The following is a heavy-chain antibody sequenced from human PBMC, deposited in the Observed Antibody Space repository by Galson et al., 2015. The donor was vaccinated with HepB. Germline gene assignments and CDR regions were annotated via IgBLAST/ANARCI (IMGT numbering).Heavy chain of an antibody. Sequence: SLRLSCAASGFTFSSYAMHWVRQAPGKGLEWVAVISYDGSNKYYADSVKGRFTISRDNSKNTLYLQMGSLRAEDMAVYYCARSDGYNSPLGYWGQGTLVTVSS. V-gene: IGHV3-30*14. D-gene: IGHD5-24*01. CDR1: GFTFSSYA. CDR3: ARSDGYNSPLGY. J-gene: IGHJ4*02. CDR2: ISYDGSNK.